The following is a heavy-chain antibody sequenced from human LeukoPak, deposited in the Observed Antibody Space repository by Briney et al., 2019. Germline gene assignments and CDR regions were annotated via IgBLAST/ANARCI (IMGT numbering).Heavy chain of an antibody. Sequence: PSETLSLTCTVSGGSISSSSYYWGWIRQPPGKGLEWIGTIYYSGGTYYNPSLKSRVTISVDTSKNQFSLKLSSVTAADTAVYYCASRLSYYYDSSGYAFDIWGQGTMVTVSS. D-gene: IGHD3-22*01. CDR2: IYYSGGT. V-gene: IGHV4-39*07. CDR1: GGSISSSSYY. CDR3: ASRLSYYYDSSGYAFDI. J-gene: IGHJ3*02.